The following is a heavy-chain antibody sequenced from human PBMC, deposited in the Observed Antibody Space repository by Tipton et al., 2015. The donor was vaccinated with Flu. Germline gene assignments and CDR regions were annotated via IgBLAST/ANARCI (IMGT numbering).Heavy chain of an antibody. J-gene: IGHJ4*02. V-gene: IGHV1-69*01. CDR2: IIPIFGTA. Sequence: QLVQSGAEVKKPGSSVKVSCKASGGTFSSYAISWVRQAPGQGLEWMGGIIPIFGTANYAQKFQGSVTITADESTSTAYMELSSLRCEDAAVYYCAREVESGYVSSFDYWGQGTLVTVSS. CDR3: AREVESGYVSSFDY. CDR1: GGTFSSYA. D-gene: IGHD5-12*01.